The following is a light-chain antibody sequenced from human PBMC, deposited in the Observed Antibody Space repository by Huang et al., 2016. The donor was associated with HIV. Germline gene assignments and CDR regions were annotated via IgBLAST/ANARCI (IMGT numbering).Light chain of an antibody. J-gene: IGKJ4*01. Sequence: EIVLPQSPATLSLSPGERATLSCRASQSVSAYLAWYQQKPGQAPRLLSYGASTRATGSPARFSGRGSGTDFTLTISSLEPEDFAVYYCQQRSDWPLTFGGGTKVEIK. CDR3: QQRSDWPLT. CDR1: QSVSAY. V-gene: IGKV3-11*01. CDR2: GAS.